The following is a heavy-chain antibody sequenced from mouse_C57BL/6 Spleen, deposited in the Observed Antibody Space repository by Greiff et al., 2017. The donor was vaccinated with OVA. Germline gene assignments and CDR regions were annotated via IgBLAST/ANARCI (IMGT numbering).Heavy chain of an antibody. V-gene: IGHV1-82*01. J-gene: IGHJ3*01. CDR2: IYPGDGDT. Sequence: QVQLQQSGPELVKPGASVKISCKASGYAFSSSWMNWVKQRPGKGLEWIGRIYPGDGDTNYNGKFKGKATLTADKSSSTAYMQLSSLTSEDSAVYFWARGGYYGNPAWFAYWGQGTLVTVSA. CDR1: GYAFSSSW. D-gene: IGHD2-1*01. CDR3: ARGGYYGNPAWFAY.